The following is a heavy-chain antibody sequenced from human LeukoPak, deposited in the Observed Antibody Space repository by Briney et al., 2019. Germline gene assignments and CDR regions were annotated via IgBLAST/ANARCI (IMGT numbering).Heavy chain of an antibody. D-gene: IGHD3-10*01. V-gene: IGHV4-39*01. CDR1: GGSISSSSYY. Sequence: SETLSLTCTVSGGSISSSSYYWGWIRQPPGKGLEWIGSIYYSGSTYYNPSLKSRVTISVDTSKNQFSLKLSSVTAADTAVYYCARHRTGVLAFGIWGQGTMVTVSS. CDR2: IYYSGST. CDR3: ARHRTGVLAFGI. J-gene: IGHJ3*02.